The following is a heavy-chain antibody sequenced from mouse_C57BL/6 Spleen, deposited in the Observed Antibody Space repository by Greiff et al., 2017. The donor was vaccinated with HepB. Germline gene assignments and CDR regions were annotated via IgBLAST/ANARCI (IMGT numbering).Heavy chain of an antibody. CDR1: GYTFTSYW. J-gene: IGHJ3*01. CDR3: ARRTTVPWFAY. CDR2: IDPSDSYT. Sequence: VQLQQPGAELVKPGASVKLSCKASGYTFTSYWMQWVKQRPGQGLEWIGEIDPSDSYTNYNQKFKGKATLTVDTSSSTAYMQLSSLTSEDSAVYYCARRTTVPWFAYWGQGTLVTVSA. D-gene: IGHD1-1*01. V-gene: IGHV1-50*01.